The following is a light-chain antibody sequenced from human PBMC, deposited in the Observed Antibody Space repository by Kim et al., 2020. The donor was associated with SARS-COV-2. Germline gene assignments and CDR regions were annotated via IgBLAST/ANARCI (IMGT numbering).Light chain of an antibody. J-gene: IGLJ2*01. CDR3: QSYDPSNQI. V-gene: IGLV6-57*01. CDR2: EDS. CDR1: SGSISSNY. Sequence: GKTVTISCTRSSGSISSNYVQWFQQRPGSSPSIVIFEDSRRPSGVPDRFSGSIDSSSNSASLTISGLTAEDEADYYCQSYDPSNQIFGGGTKLTVL.